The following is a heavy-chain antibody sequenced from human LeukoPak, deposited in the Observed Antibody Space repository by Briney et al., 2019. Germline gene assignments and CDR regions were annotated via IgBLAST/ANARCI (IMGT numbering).Heavy chain of an antibody. J-gene: IGHJ4*02. CDR1: GFTFSSYA. V-gene: IGHV3-23*01. D-gene: IGHD5-18*01. CDR2: FSGTSTT. CDR3: AREGVYSNGPFDY. Sequence: PGGSLRLSCTASGFTFSSYAMSWVRQAPGKGLEWVSTFSGTSTTHYADSVKGRVTISRDNSKSTLYLQMNSLRAEDTAVYYCAREGVYSNGPFDYWGQGTRVTVSS.